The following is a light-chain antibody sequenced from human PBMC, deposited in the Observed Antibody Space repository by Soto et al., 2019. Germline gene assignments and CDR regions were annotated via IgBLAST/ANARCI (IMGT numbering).Light chain of an antibody. CDR1: QSVLYSSNNKNY. CDR3: QQYYTTPWT. J-gene: IGKJ1*01. Sequence: DIVMTQSPDSLAVSLGERATINCKSSQSVLYSSNNKNYLAWYQQKPGQPPELLIYWASTRESGVPDRFSGSGSGTDFTLTISGLQAEDVAVYYCQQYYTTPWTFGQGTKVDI. V-gene: IGKV4-1*01. CDR2: WAS.